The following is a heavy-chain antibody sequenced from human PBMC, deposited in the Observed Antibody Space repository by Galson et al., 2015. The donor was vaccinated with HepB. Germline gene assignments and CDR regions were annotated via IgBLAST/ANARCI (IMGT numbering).Heavy chain of an antibody. D-gene: IGHD6-19*01. CDR1: GFTFDDHT. CDR2: ISWDAVST. CDR3: TKGSQSSGWYASDY. Sequence: SLILSCAASGFTFDDHTMQWVRQVPGKGLEWVSLISWDAVSTYYADSAKGRFTISRDNNKNSLYLQMNSLRTEDTAFYYCTKGSQSSGWYASDYWGQGTLVIVSS. V-gene: IGHV3-43*01. J-gene: IGHJ4*02.